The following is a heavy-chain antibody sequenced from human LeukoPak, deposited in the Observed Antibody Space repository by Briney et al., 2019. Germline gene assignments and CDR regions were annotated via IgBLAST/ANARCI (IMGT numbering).Heavy chain of an antibody. J-gene: IGHJ4*02. Sequence: ASVKVSCKASGYTFTGYYMHWVPQAPGQGLEWIGRINPNSGSTNYAQKFQGRVTMTRDTSISTAYMELSRLRSEDTAVYYCARDLLVVVTGNYWGQGTLVTVSS. CDR1: GYTFTGYY. CDR2: INPNSGST. V-gene: IGHV1-2*06. CDR3: ARDLLVVVTGNY. D-gene: IGHD2-21*01.